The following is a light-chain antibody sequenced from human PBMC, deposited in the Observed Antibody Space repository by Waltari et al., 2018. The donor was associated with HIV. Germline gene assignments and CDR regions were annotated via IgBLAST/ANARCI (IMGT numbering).Light chain of an antibody. CDR3: QQYYSYPQT. J-gene: IGKJ1*01. CDR1: QGISSY. CDR2: GAS. Sequence: AIRMTQSPSPFSASTGDRVTITCRASQGISSYLAWYQQKPGKAPNLLIYGASTLQSGVPSRFSGSGSGTDFTLTISCLQSEDFATYYCQQYYSYPQTFGQGTKVEVK. V-gene: IGKV1-8*01.